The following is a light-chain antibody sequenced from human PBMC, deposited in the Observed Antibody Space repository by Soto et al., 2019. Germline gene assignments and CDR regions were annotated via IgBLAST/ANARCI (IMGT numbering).Light chain of an antibody. J-gene: IGKJ2*02. CDR3: QQYNGYSPWT. CDR1: QSISTW. V-gene: IGKV1-5*03. CDR2: KAS. Sequence: DIQMTQSPSTLSASVGDRVTMTCRASQSISTWLAWYQQKPGKAPKLLIYKASSLESGVPSRFSGSGSGTPFTLTFSSLQPDDFATYYRQQYNGYSPWTFGQGTKLEIK.